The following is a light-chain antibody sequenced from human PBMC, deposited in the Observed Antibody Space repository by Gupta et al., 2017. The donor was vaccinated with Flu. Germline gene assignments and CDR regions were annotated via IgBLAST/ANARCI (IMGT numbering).Light chain of an antibody. CDR1: QSISSW. Sequence: VGDRVTITCRASQSISSWLAWYQQKPGKAPKLLIYKASSLESGVPSRFSGSGSGTEFTLTISSLQPDDFATYYCQQDNSYSWTFGQGTKVEMK. J-gene: IGKJ1*01. CDR2: KAS. CDR3: QQDNSYSWT. V-gene: IGKV1-5*03.